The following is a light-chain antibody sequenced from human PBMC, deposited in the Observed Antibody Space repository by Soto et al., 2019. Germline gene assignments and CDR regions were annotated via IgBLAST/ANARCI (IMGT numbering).Light chain of an antibody. CDR2: DAS. V-gene: IGKV1-5*01. J-gene: IGKJ1*01. CDR1: QSISTW. CDR3: QQYYDFRT. Sequence: DIQMSQYPSTLSSPVGSRVTITCRASQSISTWLAWYQQKPGKAPKLLIYDASSLEVGVPSRFSGSGSRTEFTLTISSLQPDDYGTYYCQQYYDFRTFGRGTKVDI.